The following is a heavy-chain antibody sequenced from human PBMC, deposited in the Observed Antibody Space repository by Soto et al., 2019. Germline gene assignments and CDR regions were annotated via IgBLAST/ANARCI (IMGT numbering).Heavy chain of an antibody. J-gene: IGHJ3*02. V-gene: IGHV3-11*01. D-gene: IGHD5-12*01. Sequence: QVQLVESGGGLVRPGESLRLSCAASEFTFSDYYMSWIRQAPGKGLEWVSYISSSGNTIYYADSVKGRFTISRDNAKNSLYLQMNSLRDEDTAVYYCARRYSGGRAFDICGQGTMVTVSS. CDR1: EFTFSDYY. CDR2: ISSSGNTI. CDR3: ARRYSGGRAFDI.